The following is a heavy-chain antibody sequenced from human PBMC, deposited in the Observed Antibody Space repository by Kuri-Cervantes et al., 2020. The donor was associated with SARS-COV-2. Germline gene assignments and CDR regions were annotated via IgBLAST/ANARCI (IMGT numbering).Heavy chain of an antibody. Sequence: GESLKISCAASGFTFSSYDMHWVRQATGKGLEWVSAIGTAGDTYYPGSVKGRFTISRENAKNSLCLQMNSLRAGDTAVYYCARDLGGPRFGGMDVWGQGTTVTVSS. J-gene: IGHJ6*02. CDR3: ARDLGGPRFGGMDV. D-gene: IGHD3-16*01. V-gene: IGHV3-13*01. CDR2: IGTAGDT. CDR1: GFTFSSYD.